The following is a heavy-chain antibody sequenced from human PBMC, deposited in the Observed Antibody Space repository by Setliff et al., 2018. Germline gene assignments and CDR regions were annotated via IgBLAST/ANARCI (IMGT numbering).Heavy chain of an antibody. CDR3: ARTPDGFLGDGYNLNTLGYFDS. J-gene: IGHJ4*02. CDR2: IFHLGNA. D-gene: IGHD3-3*01. V-gene: IGHV4-38-2*02. Sequence: PSETLSLTCTVSGFYISGGYCWGWIRQSPGKGLEWIASIFHLGNAYYNPSLKSRVTMSVDTSKNQFSLKLSSVTAADTAVYYCARTPDGFLGDGYNLNTLGYFDSWGQGTLVTVPQ. CDR1: GFYISGGYC.